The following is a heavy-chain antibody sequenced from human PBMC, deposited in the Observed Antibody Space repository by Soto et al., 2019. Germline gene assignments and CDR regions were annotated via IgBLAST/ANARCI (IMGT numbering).Heavy chain of an antibody. Sequence: SETLSLTCTVSGGSISSSSYYWGRIRQPPGKGLEWIGSIYYSGSTYYNPSLKSRVTISVDTSKNQFSLKLSSVTAADTVVYYCARDSDSSGYGFYVDYWGQGTLVTVSS. V-gene: IGHV4-39*07. J-gene: IGHJ4*02. CDR1: GGSISSSSYY. CDR2: IYYSGST. D-gene: IGHD3-22*01. CDR3: ARDSDSSGYGFYVDY.